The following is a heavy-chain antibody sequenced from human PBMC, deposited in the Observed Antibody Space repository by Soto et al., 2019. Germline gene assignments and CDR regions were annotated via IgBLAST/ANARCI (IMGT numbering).Heavy chain of an antibody. D-gene: IGHD2-8*02. Sequence: PSETLSLTCTVSGVSISSGDYYWSWVRQPPGKGLEWIGYIHYSGNSYYNPSLKSRVTMSIDTSKNQFSLKLSSLTAADTAVYYCARARPGRGNWWARRDYNVDVWGQWSKVS. CDR1: GVSISSGDYY. CDR3: ARARPGRGNWWARRDYNVDV. V-gene: IGHV4-30-4*01. J-gene: IGHJ6*02. CDR2: IHYSGNS.